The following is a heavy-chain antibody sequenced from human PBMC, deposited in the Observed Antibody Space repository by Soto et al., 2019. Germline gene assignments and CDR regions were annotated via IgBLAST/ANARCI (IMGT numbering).Heavy chain of an antibody. V-gene: IGHV3-30-3*01. CDR2: ISYDGSNK. J-gene: IGHJ6*02. CDR1: GFTFSSYA. Sequence: QVQLVESGGGVVQPGRSLRLSCAASGFTFSSYAMHWVRQAPGKGLEWVAVISYDGSNKYYADSVKGRFTISRDNSKNTLYLQLNSLRAEATSVYYCAREKTGTTEYYYYCMDVWGQGTTVTVSS. D-gene: IGHD1-7*01. CDR3: AREKTGTTEYYYYCMDV.